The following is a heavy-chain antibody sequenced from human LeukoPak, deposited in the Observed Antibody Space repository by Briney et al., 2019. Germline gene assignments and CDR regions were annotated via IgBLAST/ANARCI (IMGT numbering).Heavy chain of an antibody. CDR3: AKWKYSNSGIDDY. J-gene: IGHJ4*02. CDR2: ISGSGDLT. V-gene: IGHV3-23*01. Sequence: GGSLRLSCAASGFTFRNYAMTWVRQAPGKGLEWVSAISGSGDLTDYADSVKGRFTISRDNSKNMLYLQMNSLRAEDTAVYYCAKWKYSNSGIDDYWGQGTLVTVSS. D-gene: IGHD6-6*01. CDR1: GFTFRNYA.